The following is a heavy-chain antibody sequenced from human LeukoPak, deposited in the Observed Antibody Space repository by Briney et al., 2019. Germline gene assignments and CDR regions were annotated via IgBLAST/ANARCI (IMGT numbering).Heavy chain of an antibody. CDR2: IIPIFGTA. Sequence: SVKVSCKASGGTFSSYAISWVRQAPGQGLEWMGGIIPIFGTANYAQKFQGRVTITADKSTSTAYMELSSLRSEDTAVYYCARDEFDCSGGSCYSYNWFDPWGQGTLVTVSS. D-gene: IGHD2-15*01. J-gene: IGHJ5*02. CDR3: ARDEFDCSGGSCYSYNWFDP. CDR1: GGTFSSYA. V-gene: IGHV1-69*06.